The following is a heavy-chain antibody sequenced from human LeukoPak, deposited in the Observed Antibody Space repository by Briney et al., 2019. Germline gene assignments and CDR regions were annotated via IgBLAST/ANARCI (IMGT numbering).Heavy chain of an antibody. Sequence: ASVKVSCKVSGYTFTSYDINWVRQAPGQGLEWMGWINPNSGGTHYAQKFQGRVTVTRDTSISTAYMELSRLRSDDTAVYYCARDLSPFEPYYYMDVWGKGTTVTVSS. CDR1: GYTFTSYD. J-gene: IGHJ6*03. D-gene: IGHD1-14*01. V-gene: IGHV1-2*02. CDR2: INPNSGGT. CDR3: ARDLSPFEPYYYMDV.